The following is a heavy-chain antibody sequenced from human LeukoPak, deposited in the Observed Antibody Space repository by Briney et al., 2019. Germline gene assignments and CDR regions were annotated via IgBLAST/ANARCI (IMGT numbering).Heavy chain of an antibody. D-gene: IGHD1-26*01. Sequence: QPGGSLRLSCAASGFTFSSYWMSWVRQAPGKGLEWVANIKQDGSEKYYVDSVKGRFTISRDNAKNSLYLQMNSLRAEDTALYHCAREEWELLLDEGDYYYYYMDVWGKGTTVTISS. CDR1: GFTFSSYW. V-gene: IGHV3-7*03. CDR2: IKQDGSEK. CDR3: AREEWELLLDEGDYYYYYMDV. J-gene: IGHJ6*03.